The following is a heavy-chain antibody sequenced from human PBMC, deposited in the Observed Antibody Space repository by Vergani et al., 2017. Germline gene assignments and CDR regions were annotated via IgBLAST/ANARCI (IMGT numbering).Heavy chain of an antibody. CDR3: ARESGGVDY. CDR2: LNTNTGDP. V-gene: IGHV7-4-1*02. D-gene: IGHD6-25*01. J-gene: IGHJ4*02. Sequence: QVQLVQSGAEVGKPGASVKLSCKASGYTFTGYALSWVRQAPGQGLEWLGWLNTNTGDPTYAQAFRGRFVFSLDTSVSTAFLQISSLKAEDTAVYYCARESGGVDYWGQGTLVTVSS. CDR1: GYTFTGYA.